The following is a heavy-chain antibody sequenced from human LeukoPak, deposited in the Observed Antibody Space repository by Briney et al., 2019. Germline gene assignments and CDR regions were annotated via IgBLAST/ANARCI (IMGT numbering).Heavy chain of an antibody. CDR2: ISGSGDST. J-gene: IGHJ4*02. D-gene: IGHD3-3*01. CDR1: GFIFSNHG. V-gene: IGHV3-23*01. CDR3: AKGAYYGD. Sequence: GGSLRLSCAASGFIFSNHGMNWVRQAPGKGLEWVSTISGSGDSTYYADSVKGRFTISRDNSKNTLHLQMNSLRVEDTAVYYCAKGAYYGDWGQGTLVTVSS.